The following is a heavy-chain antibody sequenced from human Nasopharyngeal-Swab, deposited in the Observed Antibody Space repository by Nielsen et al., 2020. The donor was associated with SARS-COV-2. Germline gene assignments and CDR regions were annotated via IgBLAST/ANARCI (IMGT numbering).Heavy chain of an antibody. V-gene: IGHV4-34*01. CDR3: ARWGNSSSWYYFDY. Sequence: SETLSLTCAVYGGSFSGYYWSWIRQPPGKGLEWIGEINHSGSTNYNPSLKSRVTLSVDTSKNQFSLKLSSVTAADTAVYYCARWGNSSSWYYFDYWGQGTLVTVSS. J-gene: IGHJ4*02. CDR1: GGSFSGYY. CDR2: INHSGST. D-gene: IGHD6-13*01.